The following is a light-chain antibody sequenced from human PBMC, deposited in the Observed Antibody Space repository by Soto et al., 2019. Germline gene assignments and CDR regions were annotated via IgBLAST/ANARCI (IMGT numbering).Light chain of an antibody. CDR3: LTWGSGIVV. CDR1: SGHSNYA. J-gene: IGLJ2*01. V-gene: IGLV4-69*01. CDR2: LNSDGSH. Sequence: QSVLTQSPSASASLGASVKLTCTLSSGHSNYAIAWHQQQSEKGPRYLMKLNSDGSHSKGDGIPDRFSGSSSGAERYLTISSIQSEDEADYYCLTWGSGIVVFSGGTKLTVL.